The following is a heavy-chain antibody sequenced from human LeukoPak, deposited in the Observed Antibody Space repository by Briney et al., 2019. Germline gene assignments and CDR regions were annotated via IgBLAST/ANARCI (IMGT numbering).Heavy chain of an antibody. J-gene: IGHJ3*02. CDR1: GYTFTTYG. D-gene: IGHD2-15*01. CDR3: ARDPGIVVGGAFDI. V-gene: IGHV1-18*01. CDR2: INTYSGNT. Sequence: ASVKVSCKASGYTFTTYGISWVRQAPGHGLERMGWINTYSGNTNYAQNLQGRVTMTTDTSTSTAYMELRSLRSDDTAVYYCARDPGIVVGGAFDIWGQGTMVTVSS.